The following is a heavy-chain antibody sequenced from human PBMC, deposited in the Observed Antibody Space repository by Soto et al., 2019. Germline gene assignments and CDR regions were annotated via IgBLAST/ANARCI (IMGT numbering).Heavy chain of an antibody. CDR3: ARLKGRGYFAL. CDR1: GGLISSYY. V-gene: IGHV4-59*08. CDR2: IYYSGST. J-gene: IGHJ2*01. Sequence: SETLSHTCTGSGGLISSYYWSWIRQPPGKGLEWIGYIYYSGSTNYNPSLKSRVTISVDTSKNQFSLKLSSVTAADTAVYYCARLKGRGYFALWGRGTLVTVSS.